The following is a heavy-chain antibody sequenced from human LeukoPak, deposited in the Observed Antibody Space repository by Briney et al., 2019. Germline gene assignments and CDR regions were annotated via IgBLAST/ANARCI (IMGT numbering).Heavy chain of an antibody. D-gene: IGHD2-2*01. J-gene: IGHJ4*02. CDR2: INPNSGGT. V-gene: IGHV1-2*02. CDR3: ARDPYCSSTSCYGMVADY. Sequence: ASVKVSCKASGYTFTGYYMHWVRQAPGQGLEWMGWINPNSGGTNYAQKFQGRVTMTRDTSISTAYMELSRLRPDDTAVYYCARDPYCSSTSCYGMVADYWGQGTLVTVSS. CDR1: GYTFTGYY.